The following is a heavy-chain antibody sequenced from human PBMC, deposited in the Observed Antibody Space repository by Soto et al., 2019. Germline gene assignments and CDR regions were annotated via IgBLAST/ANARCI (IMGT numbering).Heavy chain of an antibody. CDR3: AREKGGRYSSSWYY. CDR2: ISYDGSNK. V-gene: IGHV3-30-3*01. D-gene: IGHD6-13*01. CDR1: GFTFSSYA. Sequence: QVQLVESGGGVVQPGRSLRLSCAASGFTFSSYAMHWVRQAPGKGLEWVAVISYDGSNKYYADSVKGRFTISRDNSKNTLYLQMNSLRAEDTAVYYCAREKGGRYSSSWYYWGQGTLVTVSS. J-gene: IGHJ4*02.